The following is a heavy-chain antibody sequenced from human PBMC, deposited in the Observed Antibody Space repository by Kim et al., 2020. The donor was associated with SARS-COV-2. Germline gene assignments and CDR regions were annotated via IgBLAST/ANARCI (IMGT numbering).Heavy chain of an antibody. V-gene: IGHV3-23*01. Sequence: GGSLRLSCAASGFTFSSYAMSWVRQAPGKGLEWVSAISGSGGSTYYADSVKGRFTISRDNSKNTLYLQMNSLRAEDTAVYYCAKVGDYYDSSGYYADFDYWGQGTLVTVSS. CDR1: GFTFSSYA. CDR3: AKVGDYYDSSGYYADFDY. J-gene: IGHJ4*02. CDR2: ISGSGGST. D-gene: IGHD3-22*01.